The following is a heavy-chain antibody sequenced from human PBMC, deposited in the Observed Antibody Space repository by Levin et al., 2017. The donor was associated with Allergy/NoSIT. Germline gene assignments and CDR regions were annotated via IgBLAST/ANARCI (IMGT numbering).Heavy chain of an antibody. J-gene: IGHJ6*02. CDR3: AKVPGIGSLSYYYYGMDV. Sequence: GGSLRLSCAASGFTFSTYAMSWVRQAPGKGLEWVSSISGSGGSTYYADSVKGRFTISRDNSKNTLYLQMNILRAEDTAVYYCAKVPGIGSLSYYYYGMDVWGQGTTVTVSS. D-gene: IGHD2-21*01. V-gene: IGHV3-23*01. CDR1: GFTFSTYA. CDR2: ISGSGGST.